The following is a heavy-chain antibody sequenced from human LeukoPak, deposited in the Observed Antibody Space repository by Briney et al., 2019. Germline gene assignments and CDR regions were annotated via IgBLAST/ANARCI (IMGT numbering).Heavy chain of an antibody. Sequence: GGLRLSCAASGFTFNNYAMSWVRQAPGKGLEWVSAISGFGGSTYYADSVKGRFTISRDNSKNTLYLQMNSLRAEDTAVYYRAKGLYYDILTGRVSHYGMDVWGQGTTVTVSS. CDR3: AKGLYYDILTGRVSHYGMDV. J-gene: IGHJ6*02. CDR1: GFTFNNYA. CDR2: ISGFGGST. V-gene: IGHV3-23*01. D-gene: IGHD3-9*01.